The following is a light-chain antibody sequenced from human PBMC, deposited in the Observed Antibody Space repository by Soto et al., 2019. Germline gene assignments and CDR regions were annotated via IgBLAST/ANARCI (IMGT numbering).Light chain of an antibody. CDR2: RNN. CDR1: SSNIGSNY. CDR3: AAWDDSLSGYYV. Sequence: QLVLTQPPSASGTPGQRVTISCSGSSSNIGSNYVYWYQQLPGTAPKLLIYRNNQRPSGVSDRFSGSKSGTSASLAISGLRSEDEADYYCAAWDDSLSGYYVFGTGTKLTVL. J-gene: IGLJ1*01. V-gene: IGLV1-47*01.